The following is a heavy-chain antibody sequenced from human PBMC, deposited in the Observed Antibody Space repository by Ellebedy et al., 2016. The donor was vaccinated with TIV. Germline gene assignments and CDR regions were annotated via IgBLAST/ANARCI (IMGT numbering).Heavy chain of an antibody. V-gene: IGHV3-23*01. D-gene: IGHD4-23*01. CDR2: ISGSGGST. CDR1: GITFNDYS. CDR3: AKDARFPLRWVFDY. J-gene: IGHJ4*02. Sequence: GGSLRLXXAASGITFNDYSMNWVRQAPGKGLEWVSAISGSGGSTYYADSVKGRFTISRDNSKNTLYLQMNSLRAEDTAVYYCAKDARFPLRWVFDYWGQGTLVTVSS.